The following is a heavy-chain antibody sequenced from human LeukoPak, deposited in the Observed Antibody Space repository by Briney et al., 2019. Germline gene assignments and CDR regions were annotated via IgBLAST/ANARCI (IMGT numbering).Heavy chain of an antibody. D-gene: IGHD2-21*02. V-gene: IGHV3-48*01. J-gene: IGHJ3*02. CDR2: ISSSSSTI. CDR3: ARARPWGDCYPCHDAFDI. CDR1: GFTFSSYS. Sequence: PGGSLRLSCAASGFTFSSYSMNWVRQAPGKGLEWVSYISSSSSTIYYADSVKGRFTISRDNAKNSLYLQMNSLRAEDTAVYYCARARPWGDCYPCHDAFDIWGQGTMVTVSS.